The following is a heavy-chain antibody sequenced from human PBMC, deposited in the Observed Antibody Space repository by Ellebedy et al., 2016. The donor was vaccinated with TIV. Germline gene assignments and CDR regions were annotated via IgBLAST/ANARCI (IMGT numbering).Heavy chain of an antibody. CDR1: GFTFEDYA. D-gene: IGHD6-19*01. J-gene: IGHJ4*02. CDR2: INWNSRNI. CDR3: AKDLAEAYTSGWFIYFDY. V-gene: IGHV3-9*01. Sequence: SLRLSXAASGFTFEDYAMHWVRQAPGKGLEWVSGINWNSRNIGYADSVKGRFTISRDNSKNTLYLQMNSLRAEDSAVHCCAKDLAEAYTSGWFIYFDYWGQGTLVAVSS.